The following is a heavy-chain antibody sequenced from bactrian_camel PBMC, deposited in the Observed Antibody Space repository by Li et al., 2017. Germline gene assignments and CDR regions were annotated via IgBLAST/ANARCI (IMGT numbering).Heavy chain of an antibody. CDR1: GYTRRSGC. Sequence: VESGGGSVQAGGSLSLSCATRGYTRRSGCLAWFRQVPGKEREMVAQIQDDGAKHYDSTAEGRFTISKDAAKDTLDLRMTSLKPEDSGMYYCAADGDRYQCYWQSVTKYKILAQGTQVTVS. J-gene: IGHJ4*01. V-gene: IGHV3S55*01. CDR2: IQDDGAK. D-gene: IGHD1*01.